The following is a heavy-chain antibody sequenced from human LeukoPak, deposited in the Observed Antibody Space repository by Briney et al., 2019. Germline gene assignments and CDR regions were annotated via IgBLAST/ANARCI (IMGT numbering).Heavy chain of an antibody. D-gene: IGHD6-13*01. V-gene: IGHV3-21*01. CDR2: ISSSSSYI. J-gene: IGHJ4*02. CDR3: ASLIAAAGG. Sequence: KPGGSLRLSCAASGFTFSSYEMNWVRQAPGKGLEWVSSISSSSSYIYYADSVKGRFTISRDNAKNSLYLQMNSLRAEDTAVYYCASLIAAAGGWGQGTLVTVSS. CDR1: GFTFSSYE.